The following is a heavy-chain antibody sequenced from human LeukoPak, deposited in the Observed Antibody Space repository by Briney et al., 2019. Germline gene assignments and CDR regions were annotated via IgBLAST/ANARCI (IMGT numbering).Heavy chain of an antibody. J-gene: IGHJ2*01. CDR3: AKGRGVGNTGYLDV. V-gene: IGHV3-23*01. CDR2: ISGSGDST. CDR1: GFTFSNYG. D-gene: IGHD3-10*01. Sequence: GGTLRLSCAASGFTFSNYGMSWVRQAPGKGLEWVSAISGSGDSTYYADSVKGRFTISRDNSKNMLYLQMNSLRAEDTATYYCAKGRGVGNTGYLDVWGRGTPLTVSS.